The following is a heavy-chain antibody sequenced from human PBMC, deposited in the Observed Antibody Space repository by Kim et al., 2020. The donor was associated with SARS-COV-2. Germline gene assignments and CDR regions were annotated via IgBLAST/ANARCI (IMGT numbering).Heavy chain of an antibody. CDR2: IYYSGSA. Sequence: SETLSLTCTVSGGSISSYYWSWIRQPPGKGLEWIGYIYYSGSADYNPSLKSRVTISVDTSRNQFSLRLSSVTAADTAVYYCARSPRYYSSARDWGQGT. D-gene: IGHD4-4*01. CDR3: ARSPRYYSSARD. CDR1: GGSISSYY. J-gene: IGHJ4*02. V-gene: IGHV4-59*01.